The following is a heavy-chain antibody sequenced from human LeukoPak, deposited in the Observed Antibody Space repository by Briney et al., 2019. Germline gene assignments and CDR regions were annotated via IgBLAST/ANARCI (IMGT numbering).Heavy chain of an antibody. Sequence: GGSPRLSCVASGFTFNLHWMSWVRQAPGKGLEWVANINQDGSEKYYLDSVRGRFTIPRDNAKNLLYLQMNSLRAEDTAVYYCARTDSGVIMLYTIRSAFWGQGTLVTVSS. J-gene: IGHJ4*02. CDR3: ARTDSGVIMLYTIRSAF. V-gene: IGHV3-7*01. CDR2: INQDGSEK. CDR1: GFTFNLHW. D-gene: IGHD2-8*01.